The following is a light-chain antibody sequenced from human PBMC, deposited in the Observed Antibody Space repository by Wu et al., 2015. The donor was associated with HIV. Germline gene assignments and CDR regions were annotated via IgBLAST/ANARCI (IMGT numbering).Light chain of an antibody. CDR2: GAS. V-gene: IGKV3-20*01. J-gene: IGKJ1*01. Sequence: DIVLTQSPGAVSLSPGERATLSCRASQSLSKNYLAWYQQKPGQAPRLLIYGASTRATGIPARFSGSGSGTDFTLTISRLEPEDFAMYYCQQYLNSPETFGQGTKAELK. CDR3: QQYLNSPET. CDR1: QSLSKNY.